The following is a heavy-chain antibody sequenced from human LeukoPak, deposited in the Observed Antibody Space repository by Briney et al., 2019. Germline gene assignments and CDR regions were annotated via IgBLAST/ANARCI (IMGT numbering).Heavy chain of an antibody. CDR2: IIPILGIA. Sequence: SVRVSCKASGGTFSSYAISWVRQAPGQGLEWMGRIIPILGIANYAQKFQGRVTITADKSTSTAYMELSSLRSEDTAVYYCAREDYGDSMFYGMDVWGQGTTVTVSS. V-gene: IGHV1-69*04. J-gene: IGHJ6*02. CDR3: AREDYGDSMFYGMDV. CDR1: GGTFSSYA. D-gene: IGHD4-17*01.